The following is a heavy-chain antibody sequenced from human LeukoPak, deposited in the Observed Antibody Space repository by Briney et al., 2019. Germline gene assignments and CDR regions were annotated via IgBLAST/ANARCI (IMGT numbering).Heavy chain of an antibody. CDR1: GGSISSGSYY. V-gene: IGHV4-39*07. CDR3: ARAYSPPQWSPFDY. D-gene: IGHD6-13*01. J-gene: IGHJ4*02. Sequence: SETLSLTCTVSGGSISSGSYYWGWIRQPPGKGLEWIGSIYYSGSTYYKPSLKSRVTISLDTSKNQFSLKLSSVTAADTAVYYCARAYSPPQWSPFDYWGQGTLVTVSS. CDR2: IYYSGST.